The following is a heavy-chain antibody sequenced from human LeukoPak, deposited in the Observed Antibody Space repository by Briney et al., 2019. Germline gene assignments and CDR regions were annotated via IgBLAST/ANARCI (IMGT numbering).Heavy chain of an antibody. V-gene: IGHV4-30-2*01. CDR2: IYHSGST. Sequence: SETLSLTCTVSGGSISSGGYSWSWIRQPPGKGLEWIGYIYHSGSTYYNPSLKSRVTISVDRSKNQFSLKLSSVTAADTAVYYCARVKGNLEVPAATYYFDYWGQGTLVTVSS. CDR1: GGSISSGGYS. CDR3: ARVKGNLEVPAATYYFDY. D-gene: IGHD2-2*01. J-gene: IGHJ4*02.